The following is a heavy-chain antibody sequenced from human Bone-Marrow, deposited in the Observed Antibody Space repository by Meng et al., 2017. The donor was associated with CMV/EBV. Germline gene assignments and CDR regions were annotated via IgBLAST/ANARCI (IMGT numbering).Heavy chain of an antibody. CDR1: GGTFSSYA. D-gene: IGHD2-2*01. Sequence: SVKVSCKASGGTFSSYAISWVRQAPGQGLEWMGGIIPIFGIANYAQKFQGRVTITADKSASTAYMELSSLRSEDTAVYYCARGKPGIVVVPAAILGRVRTHWFDPWGQGTLVTVSS. CDR2: IIPIFGIA. CDR3: ARGKPGIVVVPAAILGRVRTHWFDP. J-gene: IGHJ5*02. V-gene: IGHV1-69*10.